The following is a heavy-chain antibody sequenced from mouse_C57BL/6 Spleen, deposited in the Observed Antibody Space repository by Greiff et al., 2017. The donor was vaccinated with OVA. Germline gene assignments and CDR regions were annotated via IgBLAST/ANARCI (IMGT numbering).Heavy chain of an antibody. CDR1: GYAFSSYW. V-gene: IGHV1-80*01. Sequence: QVQLQQSGAELVKPGASVKISCKASGYAFSSYWMNWVKQRPGKGLEWIGQIYPGDGDTNYNGKFKGKATLTADKSSSTAYMQLSSLTSEDSAVYFCARAYYSNSDYFDYWGQGTTLTVSS. J-gene: IGHJ2*01. CDR2: IYPGDGDT. D-gene: IGHD2-5*01. CDR3: ARAYYSNSDYFDY.